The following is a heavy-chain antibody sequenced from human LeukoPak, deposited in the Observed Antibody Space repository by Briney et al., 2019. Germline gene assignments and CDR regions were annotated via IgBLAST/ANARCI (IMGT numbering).Heavy chain of an antibody. D-gene: IGHD6-19*01. Sequence: ESSETLSLTCTVSGGSISSSSYYWGWVRQPPGKGLEWIGSIYYSGSTYYNPSLKSRVTISVDTSKNQFSLKLSSVTAADTAVYYCARGGTTVAGTFWFDPWGQGTLVTVSS. CDR1: GGSISSSSYY. CDR3: ARGGTTVAGTFWFDP. J-gene: IGHJ5*02. CDR2: IYYSGST. V-gene: IGHV4-39*01.